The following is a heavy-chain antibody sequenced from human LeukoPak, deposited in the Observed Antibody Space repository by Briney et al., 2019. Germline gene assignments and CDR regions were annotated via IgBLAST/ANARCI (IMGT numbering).Heavy chain of an antibody. J-gene: IGHJ4*02. V-gene: IGHV4-61*01. Sequence: SETLSLTCTVSGGSVSSGSYYWSWIRQPPGKGLEWIGYIYYSGSTNYNPYLKSRVTISVDTSKNQFSLKLSSVTAADTAVYYCARDYGYSGYDLGYWGQGTLVTVSS. CDR2: IYYSGST. CDR1: GGSVSSGSYY. CDR3: ARDYGYSGYDLGY. D-gene: IGHD5-12*01.